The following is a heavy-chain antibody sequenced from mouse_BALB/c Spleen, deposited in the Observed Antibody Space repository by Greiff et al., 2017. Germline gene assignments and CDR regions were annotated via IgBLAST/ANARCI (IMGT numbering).Heavy chain of an antibody. J-gene: IGHJ1*01. CDR2: ISYSGST. D-gene: IGHD1-1*01. Sequence: VQLQQSGPSLVKPSQTLSLTCSVTGDSITSGYWNWIRKFPGNKLEYMGYISYSGSTYYNPSLKSRISITRDTSKNQYYLQLNSVTTEDTATYYCASYGSSYVEWYFDVWGAGTTVTVSS. CDR3: ASYGSSYVEWYFDV. CDR1: GDSITSGY. V-gene: IGHV3-8*02.